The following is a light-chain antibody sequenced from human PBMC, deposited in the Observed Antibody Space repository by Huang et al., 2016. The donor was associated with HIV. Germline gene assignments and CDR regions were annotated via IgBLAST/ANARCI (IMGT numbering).Light chain of an antibody. Sequence: DIQMPQSSSTLSASVGDRVTIACRASQSISTRLAWYQQKPGRAPNLLIYGASTLESGGPSRYSGGGAGTDFTLTISSLQPDDFATYYCQQYNSFPWTFGQGTKVEV. CDR2: GAS. CDR3: QQYNSFPWT. CDR1: QSISTR. J-gene: IGKJ1*01. V-gene: IGKV1-5*03.